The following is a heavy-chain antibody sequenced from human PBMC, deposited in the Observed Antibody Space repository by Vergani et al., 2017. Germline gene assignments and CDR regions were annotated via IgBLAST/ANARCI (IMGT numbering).Heavy chain of an antibody. CDR3: ASALGIAVAGGFDAFDI. Sequence: QVQLVESGGGVVQPGRSLRLSCAASGFTFSSYGIHWVRQAPGKGLEWVAVISYDGSSRYYADSVKGRFTISRDNSKNTLYLQMNSLRAEDTAVYYCASALGIAVAGGFDAFDIWGQGTMVTVSS. V-gene: IGHV3-30*03. J-gene: IGHJ3*02. CDR1: GFTFSSYG. CDR2: ISYDGSSR. D-gene: IGHD6-19*01.